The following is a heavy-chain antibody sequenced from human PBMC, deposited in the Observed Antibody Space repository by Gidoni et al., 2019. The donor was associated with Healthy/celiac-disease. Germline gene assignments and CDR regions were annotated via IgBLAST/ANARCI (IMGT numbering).Heavy chain of an antibody. CDR1: VYTFSSYG. Sequence: QVQLVQSGAGVKKFAASVKVYCRASVYTFSSYGMSWVRQAPGQGLEWMGWISAYNGNTNYAQKLQGRFTMSTDTSTNTAYMELKSLRSDDTAVYYCARWNGGGWFDHWGQGTLVTVSS. CDR3: ARWNGGGWFDH. CDR2: ISAYNGNT. D-gene: IGHD1-1*01. V-gene: IGHV1-18*01. J-gene: IGHJ5*02.